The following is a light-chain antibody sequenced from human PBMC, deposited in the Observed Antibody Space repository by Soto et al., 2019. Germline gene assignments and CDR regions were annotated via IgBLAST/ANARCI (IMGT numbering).Light chain of an antibody. CDR2: GAS. Sequence: EVVMTQSPVTLSVSPGERATLSCRASQSVYGSLAWYQQKPGQAPRLLIHGASNRATDIPARFSGSGSGTEFSLTINGLQSDDFAVYYCQQYKYWPLTFGRGTKVEIK. V-gene: IGKV3-15*01. CDR3: QQYKYWPLT. CDR1: QSVYGS. J-gene: IGKJ4*01.